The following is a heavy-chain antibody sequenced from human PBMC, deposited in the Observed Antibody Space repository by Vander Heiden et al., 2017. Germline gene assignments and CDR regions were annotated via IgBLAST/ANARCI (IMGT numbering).Heavy chain of an antibody. CDR3: ARRRCSSTSCFFDY. J-gene: IGHJ4*02. CDR1: GFTFSNYR. Sequence: EVQLVESGGGLVQPGGSLRLSCAASGFTFSNYRMTWVRQAPGKGLYWVANIKQDGSEKYYVDSVKGRFTISRDNAKNSLYLQMNSLRAEDTAVYYCARRRCSSTSCFFDYWGQGTLVTVSS. D-gene: IGHD2-2*01. V-gene: IGHV3-7*01. CDR2: IKQDGSEK.